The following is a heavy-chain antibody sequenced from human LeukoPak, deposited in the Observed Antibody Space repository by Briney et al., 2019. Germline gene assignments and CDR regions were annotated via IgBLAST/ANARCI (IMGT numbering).Heavy chain of an antibody. Sequence: ASVKVSCKASGYTFTGYYMHWVRQAPGQGLEWMGWINPNSGGTNYAQKFQGRVTMPRDTSISTAYMELSRLRSDDTAVYYCARDFNDFWSGIVDYWGQGTLVTVSS. CDR1: GYTFTGYY. J-gene: IGHJ4*02. CDR3: ARDFNDFWSGIVDY. V-gene: IGHV1-2*02. CDR2: INPNSGGT. D-gene: IGHD3-3*01.